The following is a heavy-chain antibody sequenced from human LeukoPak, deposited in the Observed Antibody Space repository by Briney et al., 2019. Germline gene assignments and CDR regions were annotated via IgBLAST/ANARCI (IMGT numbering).Heavy chain of an antibody. CDR3: AKDYRYCTSTSCYGDDAFDI. CDR1: GFTFSSYA. D-gene: IGHD2-2*01. V-gene: IGHV3-23*01. J-gene: IGHJ3*02. CDR2: ISGSGVST. Sequence: GGSLRLSCAASGFTFSSYAMTWVRQAPGKGLEWVSAISGSGVSTYYAVSVKGRFTISRDNSKNTLYLQMSSLRAEDTAVYYCAKDYRYCTSTSCYGDDAFDIWGQGTMVTVSS.